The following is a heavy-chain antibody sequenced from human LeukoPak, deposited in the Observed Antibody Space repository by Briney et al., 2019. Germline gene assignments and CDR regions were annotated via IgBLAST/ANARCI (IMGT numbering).Heavy chain of an antibody. D-gene: IGHD3-22*01. Sequence: ASVKVSSKASGATFSSYAISWVRQAPGQGLEWMGRVIPIFGTANYAQKFQGRVTITTDESTSTAYMELSSLRSEDTAVYYCARDQDDYYDSSGYYWYFDYWGQGTLATVSS. CDR2: VIPIFGTA. V-gene: IGHV1-69*05. CDR3: ARDQDDYYDSSGYYWYFDY. J-gene: IGHJ4*02. CDR1: GATFSSYA.